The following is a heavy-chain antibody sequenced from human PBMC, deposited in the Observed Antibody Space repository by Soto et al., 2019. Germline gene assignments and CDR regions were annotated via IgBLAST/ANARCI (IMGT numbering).Heavy chain of an antibody. J-gene: IGHJ6*02. CDR3: ARDGRSYNWSDERHIYYYGMDV. D-gene: IGHD1-20*01. Sequence: ASVKVSCEASGGTFSSYAISWVRQAPGQGLEWMGGIIPIFGTANYAHKFQGRVTITADKSTSTAYMELSSLRSEDTAVYYCARDGRSYNWSDERHIYYYGMDVWGQGTTVTVSS. CDR2: IIPIFGTA. CDR1: GGTFSSYA. V-gene: IGHV1-69*06.